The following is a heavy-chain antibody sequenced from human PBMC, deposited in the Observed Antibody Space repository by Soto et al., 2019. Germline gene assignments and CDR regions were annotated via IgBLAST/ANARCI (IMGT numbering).Heavy chain of an antibody. CDR3: ARETASRHWVDS. D-gene: IGHD2-21*01. CDR2: IYYSGTT. V-gene: IGHV4-61*01. CDR1: GASVSTGSYY. J-gene: IGHJ5*01. Sequence: QVQLQESGPGLVKPSDTLSLTCTVSGASVSTGSYYWSWIRQPPGKGLEWIGYIYYSGTTSYNPSLKIRVTISVDTSKNQFSLRLSSVTAADSAVYYCARETASRHWVDSWGQGTLVTVSS.